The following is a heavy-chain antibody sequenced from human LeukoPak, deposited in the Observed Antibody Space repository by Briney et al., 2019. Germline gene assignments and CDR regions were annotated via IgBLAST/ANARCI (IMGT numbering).Heavy chain of an antibody. CDR1: GFTVSSNY. V-gene: IGHV3-53*01. J-gene: IGHJ4*02. Sequence: PGGSLRLSCAASGFTVSSNYMSWVRQAPGKGLEWVSVIYSGGSTYYADFVKGRFTISRDNSKNTLYLQMNSLRAEDTAVYYCASGPGIAAFDYWGQGTLVTVSS. CDR2: IYSGGST. CDR3: ASGPGIAAFDY. D-gene: IGHD6-13*01.